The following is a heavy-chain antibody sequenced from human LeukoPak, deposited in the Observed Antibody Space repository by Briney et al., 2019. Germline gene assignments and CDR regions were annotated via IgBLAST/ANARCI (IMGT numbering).Heavy chain of an antibody. CDR1: GGSISSSSYY. CDR2: IYYSGST. J-gene: IGHJ6*03. D-gene: IGHD3-22*01. V-gene: IGHV4-39*07. CDR3: ARDGSNYYDSSGYPPRARLSLYYMDV. Sequence: PSQTLSLTCTVSGGSISSSSYYWGWIRQPPGKGLEWIGSIYYSGSTYYNPSLKSRVTISVDTSKNQFSLKLSSVTAADTAVYYCARDGSNYYDSSGYPPRARLSLYYMDVWGKGTTVTVSS.